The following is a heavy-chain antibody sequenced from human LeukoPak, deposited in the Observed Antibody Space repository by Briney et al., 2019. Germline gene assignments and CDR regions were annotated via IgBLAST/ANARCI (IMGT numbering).Heavy chain of an antibody. J-gene: IGHJ4*02. CDR2: IIPILGIA. CDR1: GGTFSSYT. Sequence: SVKVSCKASGGTFSSYTISWVRQAPGQGLEWMGRIIPILGIANYAQKFQGRVTITADKSTSTAYMELSSLRSEDTAVYYCASRSGYDNQFDYWGQGTLVTASS. V-gene: IGHV1-69*02. CDR3: ASRSGYDNQFDY. D-gene: IGHD5-12*01.